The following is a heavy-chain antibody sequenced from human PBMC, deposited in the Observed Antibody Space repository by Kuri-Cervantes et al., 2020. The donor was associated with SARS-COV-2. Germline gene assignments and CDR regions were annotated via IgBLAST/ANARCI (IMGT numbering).Heavy chain of an antibody. CDR1: GFTFSSYA. J-gene: IGHJ4*02. CDR3: AKDVIAAAHQPALTQDDY. V-gene: IGHV3-30*04. D-gene: IGHD6-13*01. CDR2: ISYDGSNK. Sequence: GGSLRLSCAASGFTFSSYAMHWVRQAPGKGLEWVAVISYDGSNKYYADSVKGRFTISRDNSKNTLYLQMNSLRAEDTAVYYCAKDVIAAAHQPALTQDDYWGQGTLVTVSS.